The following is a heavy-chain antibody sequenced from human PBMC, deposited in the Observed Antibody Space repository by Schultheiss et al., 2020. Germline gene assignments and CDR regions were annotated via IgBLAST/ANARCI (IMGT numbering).Heavy chain of an antibody. CDR1: GLTFSSYS. D-gene: IGHD4/OR15-4a*01. Sequence: GGSLRLSCAASGLTFSSYSMNWVRQAPGKGLVWVSRINSDGSSTSYADSVKGRFTISRDNAKNTLYLQMNSLRAEDTAVYYCAREEGMVKGFDYWGQGTLVIVSS. V-gene: IGHV3-74*01. J-gene: IGHJ4*02. CDR2: INSDGSST. CDR3: AREEGMVKGFDY.